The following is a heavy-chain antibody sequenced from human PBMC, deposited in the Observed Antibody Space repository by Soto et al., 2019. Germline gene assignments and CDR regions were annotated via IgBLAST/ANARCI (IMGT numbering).Heavy chain of an antibody. CDR2: INPSGGST. V-gene: IGHV1-46*01. D-gene: IGHD3-22*01. CDR1: GYTFTSYY. Sequence: ASVKVSCKASGYTFTSYYMHWVRQAPGQGLEWMGIINPSGGSTSYAQKFQGRVTMTRDTSTSTVYMELSSLRSEDTAVYYCASDGAYYYDSSNWFDPWGQGTLVTVSS. CDR3: ASDGAYYYDSSNWFDP. J-gene: IGHJ5*02.